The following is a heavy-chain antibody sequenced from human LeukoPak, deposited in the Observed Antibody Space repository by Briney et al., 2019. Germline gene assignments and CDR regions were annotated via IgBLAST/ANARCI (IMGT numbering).Heavy chain of an antibody. CDR3: ARRKSIAAAGRWNWFDP. CDR1: GGSFSGYY. V-gene: IGHV4-34*01. Sequence: SETLSPTCAVYGGSFSGYYWSWIRKPPGKGLGWIGVINHSGSTNYNPSLKSRVTISVDTPKNQFSLKLSSVTAADTAVYYCARRKSIAAAGRWNWFDPWGQGALVTVSS. J-gene: IGHJ5*02. D-gene: IGHD6-13*01. CDR2: INHSGST.